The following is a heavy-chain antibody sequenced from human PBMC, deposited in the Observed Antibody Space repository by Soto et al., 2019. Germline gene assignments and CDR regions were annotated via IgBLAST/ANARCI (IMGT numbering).Heavy chain of an antibody. D-gene: IGHD6-19*01. CDR3: ARVGSSGRDDENGLLLYYGMDV. J-gene: IGHJ6*02. V-gene: IGHV1-69*13. CDR2: IIPIFGTA. Sequence: SVKVSCKASGGTFSSYAISWVRQAPGQGLEWMGGIIPIFGTANYAQKFQGRVTITADESTSTAYMELSSLRSEDTAVYYCARVGSSGRDDENGLLLYYGMDVWGQGTTVTVSS. CDR1: GGTFSSYA.